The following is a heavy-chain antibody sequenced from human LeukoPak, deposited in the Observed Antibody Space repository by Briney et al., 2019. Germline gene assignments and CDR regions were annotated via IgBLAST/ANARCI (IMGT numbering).Heavy chain of an antibody. D-gene: IGHD2-15*01. Sequence: GGSLRLSCAASGFTFSSYAMSWVRQAPGKGLEGVSAISGSGGSTYYADSVKGRFTISRDNSKNTLYLQMNSLRAEDTAVYYCAKLGYCSGGSCYSVGYFDYWGQGTLVTVSS. V-gene: IGHV3-23*01. CDR2: ISGSGGST. CDR3: AKLGYCSGGSCYSVGYFDY. J-gene: IGHJ4*02. CDR1: GFTFSSYA.